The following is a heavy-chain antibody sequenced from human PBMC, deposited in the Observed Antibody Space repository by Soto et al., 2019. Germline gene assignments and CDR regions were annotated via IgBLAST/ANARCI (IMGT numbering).Heavy chain of an antibody. D-gene: IGHD3-16*02. CDR1: GGTFNTYA. CDR2: ILPMFDRP. J-gene: IGHJ4*02. Sequence: QVQLVQSETEVKKPGSAVRVSCKASGGTFNTYAMNWVRQAPGQGLEWMGGILPMFDRPRYAQKFQGRVRITVDEPTTTAYMELVSLRSDATAVYYCTRRLGSGGVIGGFDYWGQGTLVTVSS. CDR3: TRRLGSGGVIGGFDY. V-gene: IGHV1-69*01.